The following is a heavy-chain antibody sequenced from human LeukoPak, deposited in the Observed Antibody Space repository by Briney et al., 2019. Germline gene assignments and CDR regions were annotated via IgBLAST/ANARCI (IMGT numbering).Heavy chain of an antibody. CDR2: ISSSSSYI. D-gene: IGHD2-2*01. J-gene: IGHJ4*02. V-gene: IGHV3-21*01. CDR1: GFTFSSYS. Sequence: GGSLRLSCAASGFTFSSYSMNWVRQAPGKGLEWVSSISSSSSYIYYADSVKGRFTISRDNAKNSLYPQMNSLRAEDTAVYYCARAGDIVVVPAAPFDYWGQGTLVTVSS. CDR3: ARAGDIVVVPAAPFDY.